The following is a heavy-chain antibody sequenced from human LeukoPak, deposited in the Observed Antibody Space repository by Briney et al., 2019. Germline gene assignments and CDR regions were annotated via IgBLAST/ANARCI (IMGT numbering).Heavy chain of an antibody. Sequence: PSETLSLTCTVCGGSISSYYWSWIRQPPGKGLEWIGYIYYSGSTNYNPSLKSRVPISVATSKNQFSLKLSSETAADTAVYYCARENSWGVVPAATFDPWGQGTLVTASS. D-gene: IGHD2-2*01. CDR1: GGSISSYY. CDR2: IYYSGST. J-gene: IGHJ5*02. V-gene: IGHV4-59*01. CDR3: ARENSWGVVPAATFDP.